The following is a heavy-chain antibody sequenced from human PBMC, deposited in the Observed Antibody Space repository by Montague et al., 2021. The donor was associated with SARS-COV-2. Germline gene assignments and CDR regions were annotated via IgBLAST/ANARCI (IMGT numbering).Heavy chain of an antibody. J-gene: IGHJ6*02. Sequence: SETLSLTCTVSGGSIISSDYYWVRLPQPPGGALVWIGYIFYSGNTYYNLSLQSRVTISIDTTKYQFSLKVTSVVAAATAVYSCVRDGDYAPPSGMDVWGHGTTVIVSS. CDR1: GGSIISSDYY. CDR2: IFYSGNT. V-gene: IGHV4-39*07. CDR3: VRDGDYAPPSGMDV. D-gene: IGHD4-17*01.